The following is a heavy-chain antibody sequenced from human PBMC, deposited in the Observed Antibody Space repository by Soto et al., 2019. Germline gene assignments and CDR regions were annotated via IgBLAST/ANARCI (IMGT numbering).Heavy chain of an antibody. V-gene: IGHV4-61*01. D-gene: IGHD3-3*01. CDR3: ARDQDDFRSGSYYYARWG. J-gene: IGHJ6*01. CDR1: GGSVSSESHY. Sequence: PSETLSLTCTVSGGSVSSESHYWSWIRQTPGKGLEWIGYIYYTGSTNYNPSLKGRVTMSVDTSRDQVSLRLRSVTRADSAVDYCARDQDDFRSGSYYYARWGWGK. CDR2: IYYTGST.